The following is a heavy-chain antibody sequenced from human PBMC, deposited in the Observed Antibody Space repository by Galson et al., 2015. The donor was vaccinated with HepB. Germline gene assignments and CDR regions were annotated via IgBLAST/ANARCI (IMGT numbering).Heavy chain of an antibody. J-gene: IGHJ4*02. CDR1: GYSFTNFG. V-gene: IGHV1-18*01. CDR2: ISTYNGNT. CDR3: ARVPLMVQGYFDY. D-gene: IGHD3-10*01. Sequence: SVKVSCKASGYSFTNFGIGWVRQAPGQGLEWMGWISTYNGNTDFAQKFQGRLTMTRDTSTRTAYMELRSLRSDDTAVYYCARVPLMVQGYFDYWGQGALVTVSS.